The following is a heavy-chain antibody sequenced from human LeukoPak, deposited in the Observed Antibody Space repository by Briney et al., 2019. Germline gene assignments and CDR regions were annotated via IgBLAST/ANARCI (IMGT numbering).Heavy chain of an antibody. V-gene: IGHV3-48*03. CDR3: ARDRSGYYYGLDV. J-gene: IGHJ6*02. CDR1: GFTFSSYE. D-gene: IGHD3-10*01. Sequence: PGGSLRLSCAASGFTFSSYEMNWVRQAPAKGLEWVSYISSSGSTIYYADSVKGRFTISRDNAKNSLYLQMNSLRAEDTAVYYCARDRSGYYYGLDVWGQGTTVTVSS. CDR2: ISSSGSTI.